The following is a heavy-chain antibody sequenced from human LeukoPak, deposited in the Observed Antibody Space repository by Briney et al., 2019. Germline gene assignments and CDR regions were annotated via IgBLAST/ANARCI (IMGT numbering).Heavy chain of an antibody. J-gene: IGHJ3*02. Sequence: PGGSLRLSCAASGFTFSSYAMSWVRQAPGKGLEWVSAISGSGGSTYYADSVKGRFTISRDNSKNTLYLQMNSLRSEDTAVYYCASPYYYDSSGYYSSNAFDIWGQGTVVTVSS. V-gene: IGHV3-23*01. CDR2: ISGSGGST. D-gene: IGHD3-22*01. CDR1: GFTFSSYA. CDR3: ASPYYYDSSGYYSSNAFDI.